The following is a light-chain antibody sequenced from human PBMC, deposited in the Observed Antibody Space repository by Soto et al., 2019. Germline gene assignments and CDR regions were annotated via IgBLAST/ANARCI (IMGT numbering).Light chain of an antibody. CDR1: SSNIGTNY. V-gene: IGLV1-47*01. CDR3: ATWDDSLSSWV. Sequence: QPVLTQPPSASGTPGQRVAISCSGSSSNIGTNYVYWYQQLPGTAPKLLIYTNSQRPSGVPDRFSGSKSGTSASLAISGLRSDDEADYYCATWDDSLSSWVFGGGTKLTVL. J-gene: IGLJ3*02. CDR2: TNS.